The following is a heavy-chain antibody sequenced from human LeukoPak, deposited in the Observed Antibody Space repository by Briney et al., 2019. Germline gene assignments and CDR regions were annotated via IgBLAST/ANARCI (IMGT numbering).Heavy chain of an antibody. J-gene: IGHJ4*02. CDR3: ARGPPYSSGWYVIDY. V-gene: IGHV4-39*07. CDR2: IYYSGST. Sequence: PSETLSLTCTVSGGSISSSSYYWGWIRQPPGKGLEWIGSIYYSGSTYYNPSLKSRVTISVDTSKNQFSLKLSSVTAADTAVYYCARGPPYSSGWYVIDYWGQGTLVTVSS. CDR1: GGSISSSSYY. D-gene: IGHD6-19*01.